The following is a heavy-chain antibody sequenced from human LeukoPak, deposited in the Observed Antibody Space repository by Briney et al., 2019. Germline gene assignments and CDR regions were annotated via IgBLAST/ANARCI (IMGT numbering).Heavy chain of an antibody. CDR1: GGSISSSNW. J-gene: IGHJ4*02. CDR2: IYHSGSA. CDR3: ASAGHDGIGYKVC. Sequence: SETLSLTCAVSGGSISSSNWWSWVRQPPGKGLEWIGEIYHSGSANYNPSLKSRVTISVDKSKNQFSLRLSSVTAADTAVYYCASAGHDGIGYKVCWGQGALVTVSS. V-gene: IGHV4-4*02. D-gene: IGHD3-22*01.